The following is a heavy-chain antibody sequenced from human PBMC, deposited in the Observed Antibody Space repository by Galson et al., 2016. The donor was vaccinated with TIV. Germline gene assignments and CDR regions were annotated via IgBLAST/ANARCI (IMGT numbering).Heavy chain of an antibody. Sequence: VKVSCKASGFTFIAYYMHWVRQAPGQGLEWMGRVDPKTGDTEYAQKFQGRVALTADTSINTVYMELKSLKSDDRAVYYCARGDSGSWNRWFDPWGQGTLVTVSS. CDR2: VDPKTGDT. J-gene: IGHJ5*02. D-gene: IGHD6-13*01. CDR1: GFTFIAYY. CDR3: ARGDSGSWNRWFDP. V-gene: IGHV1-2*06.